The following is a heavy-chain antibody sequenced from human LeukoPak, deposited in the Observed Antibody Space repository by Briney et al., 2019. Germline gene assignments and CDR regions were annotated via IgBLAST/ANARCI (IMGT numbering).Heavy chain of an antibody. D-gene: IGHD3-3*01. Sequence: ASVKVSCKASGYTFTSYDINWVRQATGQGLEWMGWMNPNSGNTGYAQKFQGRVTMTRNTSISTAYMELSSLRSEDTAVYYCARGTRLNYDFWSGYYSPPPSFDPWGQGTLVTVSS. CDR1: GYTFTSYD. CDR2: MNPNSGNT. V-gene: IGHV1-8*01. J-gene: IGHJ5*02. CDR3: ARGTRLNYDFWSGYYSPPPSFDP.